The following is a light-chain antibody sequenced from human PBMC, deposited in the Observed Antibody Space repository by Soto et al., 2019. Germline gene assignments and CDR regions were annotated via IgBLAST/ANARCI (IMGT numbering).Light chain of an antibody. CDR3: QQFSGYPFT. J-gene: IGKJ3*01. CDR1: QIISNW. V-gene: IGKV1-5*03. Sequence: DIQMTQSPSTLSASVGDRLTITCRASQIISNWLAWYQQKPGKAPKLLIFKASTLQSGVPSRFTGSGSGTEFPLTISSLQPDDFATYYCQQFSGYPFTFGPGTTVDI. CDR2: KAS.